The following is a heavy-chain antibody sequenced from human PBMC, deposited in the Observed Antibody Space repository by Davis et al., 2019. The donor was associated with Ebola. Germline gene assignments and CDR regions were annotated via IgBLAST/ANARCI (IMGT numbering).Heavy chain of an antibody. D-gene: IGHD4-11*01. J-gene: IGHJ2*01. CDR1: GGSSSSGDYY. V-gene: IGHV4-30-4*01. Sequence: PSETLSLTCTVSGGSSSSGDYYGSWIRQPPGKGLDWIGYVYKSGSTYYNPSLKSRVTISVDTSKNQFFLKLTAVTAADTAVYYCTRRNSYYADWCFDLWGRGTLVTVSS. CDR2: VYKSGST. CDR3: TRRNSYYADWCFDL.